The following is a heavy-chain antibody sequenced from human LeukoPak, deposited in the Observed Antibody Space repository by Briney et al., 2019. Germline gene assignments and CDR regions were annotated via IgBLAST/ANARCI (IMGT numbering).Heavy chain of an antibody. CDR3: AKGSKGYNRGPIDY. D-gene: IGHD2-15*01. V-gene: IGHV3-30*02. J-gene: IGHJ4*02. CDR2: IRYDGSIK. CDR1: GFTLSNYG. Sequence: GGSLRLSCAASGFTLSNYGIHWVRQAPGKGLEWVTFIRYDGSIKYYADSVKGRFTISRDNSKNTLYLQMNSLRAEDTAVYYCAKGSKGYNRGPIDYWGQGTLVTVSS.